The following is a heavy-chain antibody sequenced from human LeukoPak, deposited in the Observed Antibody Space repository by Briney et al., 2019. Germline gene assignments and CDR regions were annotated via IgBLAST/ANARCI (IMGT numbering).Heavy chain of an antibody. CDR2: IHYSGST. V-gene: IGHV4-59*08. D-gene: IGHD3-10*01. CDR1: GGSISSYY. J-gene: IGHJ6*02. Sequence: KPSETLSLTCTVSGGSISSYYWTWIRQPPGKGLEGIGYIHYSGSTNYNPSLKSRVTISVDTSKNQFSLKLSSVTAADTAVYYCASPVLHGWGLDVWGQGTTVTVSS. CDR3: ASPVLHGWGLDV.